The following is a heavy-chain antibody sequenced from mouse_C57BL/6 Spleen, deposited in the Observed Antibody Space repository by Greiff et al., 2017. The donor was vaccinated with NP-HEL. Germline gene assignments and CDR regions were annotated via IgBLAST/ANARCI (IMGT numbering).Heavy chain of an antibody. V-gene: IGHV1-55*01. CDR1: GSTFTSYW. CDR3: ARDGNLDY. J-gene: IGHJ2*01. CDR2: IYPGSGSA. Sequence: QVQLQQPGAELVKPGASVKMSCKASGSTFTSYWLTWVKPRPGQGLEWIGDIYPGSGSANYNEKFKSKATLTVDTSSSTAYMQLSSLTSEDCAVYYCARDGNLDYWGQGTTLTVSS. D-gene: IGHD2-1*01.